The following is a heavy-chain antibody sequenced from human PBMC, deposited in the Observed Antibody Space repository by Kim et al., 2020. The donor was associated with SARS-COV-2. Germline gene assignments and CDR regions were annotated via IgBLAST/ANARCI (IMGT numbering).Heavy chain of an antibody. D-gene: IGHD3-10*01. V-gene: IGHV4-39*01. Sequence: SETLSLTCTVSGGSISSSSYYWGWIRQPPGKGLEWIGSIYYSGSTYYNPSLKSRVTISVDTSKNQFSLKLSSVTAADTAVYYCARHPTSLYYYGSGSYYHWGQGTLVTVSS. CDR1: GGSISSSSYY. CDR2: IYYSGST. J-gene: IGHJ5*02. CDR3: ARHPTSLYYYGSGSYYH.